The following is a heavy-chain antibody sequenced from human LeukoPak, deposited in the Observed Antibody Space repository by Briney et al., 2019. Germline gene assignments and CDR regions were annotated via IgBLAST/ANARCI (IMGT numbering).Heavy chain of an antibody. CDR3: AREFSVVGARLYY. CDR2: INPNSGGT. CDR1: GDTFTGYY. Sequence: GASVKVSCKASGDTFTGYYMHWVRQAPGQGLEWMGWINPNSGGTNYAQKFQGRVTMTRDTSISTAYMELSRLRSDDTAVYYCAREFSVVGARLYYWGQGTLVTVSS. J-gene: IGHJ4*02. V-gene: IGHV1-2*02. D-gene: IGHD1-26*01.